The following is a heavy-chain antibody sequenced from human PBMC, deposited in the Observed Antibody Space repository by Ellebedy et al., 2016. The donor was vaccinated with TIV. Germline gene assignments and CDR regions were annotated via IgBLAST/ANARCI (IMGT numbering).Heavy chain of an antibody. J-gene: IGHJ6*02. CDR1: GFTFSRYA. CDR2: ITGSGVST. CDR3: AKDFVSGSYYYYYNGMDV. D-gene: IGHD3-22*01. V-gene: IGHV3-23*01. Sequence: GGSLRLXXAAPGFTFSRYALSWVRQAPGKGLEWVSGITGSGVSTYYADSVKGRFTISRDNSKNTLYLEMNSLRADDTAVYLCAKDFVSGSYYYYYNGMDVWGQGTTVTVSS.